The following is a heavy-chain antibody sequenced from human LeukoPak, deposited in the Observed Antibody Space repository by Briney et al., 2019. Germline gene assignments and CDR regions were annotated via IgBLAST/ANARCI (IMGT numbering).Heavy chain of an antibody. CDR2: VRQDGREK. D-gene: IGHD3-10*01. CDR1: GFPFSAYW. V-gene: IGHV3-7*04. Sequence: GGSLRLSCAASGFPFSAYWMSWVRQAPGKGLEWVANVRQDGREKYYLDSVKGRFTIFRDNANSSLYLHLNSLRAEDTAVYYCARDSGYRAFELWGRGSLVTVSS. J-gene: IGHJ2*01. CDR3: ARDSGYRAFEL.